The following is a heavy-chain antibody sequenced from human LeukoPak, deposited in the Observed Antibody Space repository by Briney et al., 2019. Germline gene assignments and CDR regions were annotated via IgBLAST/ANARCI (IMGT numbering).Heavy chain of an antibody. CDR3: AKVRPPNDSRNGFDY. D-gene: IGHD3-22*01. V-gene: IGHV3-23*01. CDR1: GLTFSSYA. Sequence: GSLRLSCAASGLTFSSYAMSWVRQAPGKGLEWVSAISGSGGRTYYADSVKGRFTISRVNSKNTLYLQMNSLRAEDTAVYYCAKVRPPNDSRNGFDYWGQGTLVTVSS. J-gene: IGHJ4*02. CDR2: ISGSGGRT.